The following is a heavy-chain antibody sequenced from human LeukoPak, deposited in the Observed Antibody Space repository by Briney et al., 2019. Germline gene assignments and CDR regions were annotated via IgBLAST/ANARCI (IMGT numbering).Heavy chain of an antibody. D-gene: IGHD3-10*01. CDR3: ARGKTGSYYSRSYYMDV. Sequence: PGGSLRLSCAASGFIFSDYYMSWIRQAGGKGLEWVSYISSSGITIYYADSVKGRFTISRDNAKNSLYLQMNSLRAEDTAVYYCARGKTGSYYSRSYYMDVWGKGTTVTISS. CDR2: ISSSGITI. J-gene: IGHJ6*03. CDR1: GFIFSDYY. V-gene: IGHV3-11*01.